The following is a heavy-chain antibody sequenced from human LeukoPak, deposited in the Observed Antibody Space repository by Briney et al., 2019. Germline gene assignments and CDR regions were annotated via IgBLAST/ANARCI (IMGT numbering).Heavy chain of an antibody. J-gene: IGHJ6*02. D-gene: IGHD2-2*01. Sequence: GGSLRLSCAASGFTFSSYAMSWVRQAPGKGLEWVSAISGSGGSTYYADSVKGRFTISRDNSKNTLYLQMNSLRAEDTAVYYCAKATGYCSSTSCYFTIYYYGMGVWGQGTTVTVSS. CDR3: AKATGYCSSTSCYFTIYYYGMGV. CDR1: GFTFSSYA. CDR2: ISGSGGST. V-gene: IGHV3-23*01.